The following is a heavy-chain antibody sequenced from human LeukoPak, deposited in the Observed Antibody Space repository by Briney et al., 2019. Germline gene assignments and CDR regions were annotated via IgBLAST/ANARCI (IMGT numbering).Heavy chain of an antibody. J-gene: IGHJ4*02. V-gene: IGHV2-5*02. CDR3: AHRPCSGGTCYYFDY. D-gene: IGHD2-15*01. Sequence: ESGPTLVNPTQTLTLTCTFSGFSLSTGGLGVGWIRQPPGKALEWLSLIYCDDDNLYIPSLMSRLTITKDTSKNQVVLTMTNMDPVDTATYYCAHRPCSGGTCYYFDYWGQGTLVTVSS. CDR1: GFSLSTGGLG. CDR2: IYCDDDN.